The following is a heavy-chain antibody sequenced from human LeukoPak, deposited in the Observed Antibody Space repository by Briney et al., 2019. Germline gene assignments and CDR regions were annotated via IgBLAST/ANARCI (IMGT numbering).Heavy chain of an antibody. D-gene: IGHD2-2*03. CDR3: ARVDGYCSRTRCLHYFDY. J-gene: IGHJ4*02. Sequence: SETLSLTCTVSGGSISSGSYYWRWIRQPAGKGLEWIVSIYHSGSTYYNPTLKSRLTISVDTSKYQFSLKLSSVTAADTAVYYCARVDGYCSRTRCLHYFDYWGQGTLVTVSS. CDR1: GGSISSGSYY. CDR2: IYHSGST. V-gene: IGHV4-39*07.